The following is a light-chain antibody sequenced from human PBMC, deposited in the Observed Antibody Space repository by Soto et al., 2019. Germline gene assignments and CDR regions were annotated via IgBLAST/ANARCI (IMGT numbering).Light chain of an antibody. V-gene: IGLV2-14*01. CDR2: DVS. J-gene: IGLJ3*02. CDR1: RWNVGGSKY. Sequence: QSALTQPASVSGAPGHSVTIAGMEPRWNVGGSKYSPWYQQPPGKAPRIIIFDVSDRPSGVSYRFSGSNSGNTASLTISGLQADDEADYYCASYTTFNTVVFGGGTKLTVL. CDR3: ASYTTFNTVV.